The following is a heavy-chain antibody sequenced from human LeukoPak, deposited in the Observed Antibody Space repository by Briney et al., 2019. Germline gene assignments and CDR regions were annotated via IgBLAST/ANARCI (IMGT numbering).Heavy chain of an antibody. CDR3: ARRGPAFYDSSGYYYGAFDI. D-gene: IGHD3-22*01. CDR1: GYTFTSYG. V-gene: IGHV1-18*01. Sequence: ASVNVSCKASGYTFTSYGISGVRQAPGQGLEWMVGISAYNGNTNYAQKLQGRVTITTDTSTSTAYMELRSLRSADTAVYYCARRGPAFYDSSGYYYGAFDIWGQGTMVTVSS. CDR2: ISAYNGNT. J-gene: IGHJ3*02.